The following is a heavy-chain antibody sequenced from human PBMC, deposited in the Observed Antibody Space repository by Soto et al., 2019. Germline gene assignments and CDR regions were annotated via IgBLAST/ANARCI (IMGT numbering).Heavy chain of an antibody. CDR3: ARLPQYCSGGSCYLDYYYYYMDV. Sequence: GESLKISCKGSGYSFTSYWIGWVRQMPGKGLEWMGIIYPGDSDTRYSPSFQGQVTISADKSISTAYLQWSSLKASDTAMYYCARLPQYCSGGSCYLDYYYYYMDVWGKGTTVTVSS. J-gene: IGHJ6*03. CDR1: GYSFTSYW. CDR2: IYPGDSDT. D-gene: IGHD2-15*01. V-gene: IGHV5-51*01.